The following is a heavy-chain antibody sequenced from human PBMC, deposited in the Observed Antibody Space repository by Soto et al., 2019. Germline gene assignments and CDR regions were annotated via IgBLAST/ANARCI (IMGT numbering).Heavy chain of an antibody. D-gene: IGHD6-19*01. CDR3: ARAQHSSGTRFYYYHGMDV. Sequence: SVKVSCKASGGTFSSYAISWVRQAPGQGLEWMGGIIPIFGTANYAQKFQGRVTITADESTSTAYMELSSLRSEDTAVYYCARAQHSSGTRFYYYHGMDVWGQGTTVTVSS. V-gene: IGHV1-69*13. CDR1: GGTFSSYA. J-gene: IGHJ6*02. CDR2: IIPIFGTA.